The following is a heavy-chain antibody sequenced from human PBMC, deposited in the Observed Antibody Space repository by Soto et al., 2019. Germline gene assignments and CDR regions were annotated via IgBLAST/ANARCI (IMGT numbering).Heavy chain of an antibody. J-gene: IGHJ5*02. CDR1: GFTFSSYS. V-gene: IGHV3-21*01. CDR3: ARDTYYYGSGSYSP. CDR2: ISSSSSYI. D-gene: IGHD3-10*01. Sequence: EVQLVESGGGLVKPGGSLRLSCAASGFTFSSYSMNWVSQAPGKGLEWVSSISSSSSYIYYADSVKGRFTISRDNAKNSLYLQMNSLRAEDTAGYYCARDTYYYGSGSYSPWGQGTLVTVSS.